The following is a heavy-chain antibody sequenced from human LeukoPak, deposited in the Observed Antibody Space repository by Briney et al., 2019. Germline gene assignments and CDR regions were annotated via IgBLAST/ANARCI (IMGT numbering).Heavy chain of an antibody. V-gene: IGHV3-53*01. CDR3: SPSRAAGGKADY. J-gene: IGHJ4*02. Sequence: PGGSLRLSCAGAGFAVTTNHMTWVRQAPGKGLECVSIAYNNGNTFYEDSVRGRFTISRDISTNTVDLLMTSLRTADTAVYYCSPSRAAGGKADYWGQGTLVTVSS. CDR2: AYNNGNT. CDR1: GFAVTTNH. D-gene: IGHD3-16*01.